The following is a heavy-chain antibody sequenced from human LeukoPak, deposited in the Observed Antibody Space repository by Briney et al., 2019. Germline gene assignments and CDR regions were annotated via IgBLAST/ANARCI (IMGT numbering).Heavy chain of an antibody. J-gene: IGHJ4*02. CDR1: GCTLSSSW. Sequence: LSYAHCGCTLSSSWVRRERPAPGKGLEWVANIKRDGSDKYYVDSVKGRFTISRDNAKNSLFLRMNSLRAEDKAVYYCARGGYTYGVRPFWDQGTLVTASS. CDR2: IKRDGSDK. D-gene: IGHD5-18*01. CDR3: ARGGYTYGVRPF. V-gene: IGHV3-7*01.